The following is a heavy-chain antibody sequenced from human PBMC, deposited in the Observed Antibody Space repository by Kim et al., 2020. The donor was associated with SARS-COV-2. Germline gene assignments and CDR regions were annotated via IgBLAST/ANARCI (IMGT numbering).Heavy chain of an antibody. CDR1: GFTFSGSA. D-gene: IGHD1-1*01. Sequence: GGSLRLSCAASGFTFSGSAIHWVRQASGKGLEWVARIRSKANGYATAYAVSVKCRFTISRDDSKHTAYLQMHSLKTEDTAVYYCTSVPGTTLAFWDALDIWGQGTIVTVSS. J-gene: IGHJ3*02. CDR3: TSVPGTTLAFWDALDI. CDR2: IRSKANGYAT. V-gene: IGHV3-73*01.